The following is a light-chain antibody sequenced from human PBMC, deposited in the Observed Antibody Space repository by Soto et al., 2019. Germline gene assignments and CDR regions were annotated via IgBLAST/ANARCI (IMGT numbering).Light chain of an antibody. Sequence: ENVLTQSPGTLSLSPGERATLSCRASESVSTNLAWYQQKPGQAPRLLIYGASTRAAGIPERFRGSGSGTEFTLTINSLQSDDFAVYYCQQYSDWPPWTFGQGTKVDIK. CDR2: GAS. CDR1: ESVSTN. J-gene: IGKJ1*01. CDR3: QQYSDWPPWT. V-gene: IGKV3-15*01.